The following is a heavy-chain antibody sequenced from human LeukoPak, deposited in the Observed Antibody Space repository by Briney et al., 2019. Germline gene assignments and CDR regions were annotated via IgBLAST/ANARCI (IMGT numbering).Heavy chain of an antibody. J-gene: IGHJ5*02. Sequence: ASVKVSCKASGYTFTSYGISLVRQAPGQGLERMGWISAYNGNTNYAQKLQGRVTMTTDTSTSTAYMELRSLRSDDTAVYYCARDLIPEYCSSTSCYGHWFDPWGQGALVTVSS. D-gene: IGHD2-2*01. CDR2: ISAYNGNT. V-gene: IGHV1-18*01. CDR1: GYTFTSYG. CDR3: ARDLIPEYCSSTSCYGHWFDP.